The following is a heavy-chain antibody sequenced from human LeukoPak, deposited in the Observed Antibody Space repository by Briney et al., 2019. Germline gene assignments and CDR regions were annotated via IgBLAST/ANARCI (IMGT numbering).Heavy chain of an antibody. CDR3: ARKGDIAVAGLVLDH. J-gene: IGHJ4*02. D-gene: IGHD6-19*01. V-gene: IGHV1-46*01. CDR2: INPSAGST. Sequence: DSVKVSCKASGYTFTSYYLHWVRQAPGQGLEWMGIINPSAGSTSYAQKFQGRVTMTRDTSTSTVSMELSSLRSEDTAVYYCARKGDIAVAGLVLDHWGQGTLVTVSS. CDR1: GYTFTSYY.